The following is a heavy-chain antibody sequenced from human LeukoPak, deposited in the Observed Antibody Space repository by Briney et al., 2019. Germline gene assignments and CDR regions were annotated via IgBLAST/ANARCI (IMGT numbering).Heavy chain of an antibody. J-gene: IGHJ4*02. V-gene: IGHV3-7*01. CDR2: IKQDGREK. CDR1: GFSSSSYW. CDR3: ARGAGVFDY. Sequence: GGSLRLSCVDSGFSSSSYWMSWVRQAPGKGLEWVANIKQDGREKYYVDSVKGRFTISRDNAKNSLYLQMNSLRVEDTAVYFCARGAGVFDYWGQGTLVTVSS. D-gene: IGHD3-10*01.